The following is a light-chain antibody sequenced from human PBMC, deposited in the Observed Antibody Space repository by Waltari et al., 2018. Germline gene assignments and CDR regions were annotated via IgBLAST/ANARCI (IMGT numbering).Light chain of an antibody. CDR3: QQYNTWPPST. Sequence: EIVMTQSPAALSVSPGERATLSCRASQSVSGNLAWYQHKPGQPPRLLISGASTRATGVPARFSGSGSGTEFTLTISSLQSEDSAIYYCQQYNTWPPSTFGQGTKLEIK. CDR1: QSVSGN. V-gene: IGKV3-15*01. CDR2: GAS. J-gene: IGKJ2*02.